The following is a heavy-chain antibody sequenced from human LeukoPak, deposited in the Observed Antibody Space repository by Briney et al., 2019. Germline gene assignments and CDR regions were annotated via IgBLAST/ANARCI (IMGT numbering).Heavy chain of an antibody. CDR2: INHSGST. D-gene: IGHD6-19*01. J-gene: IGHJ6*03. CDR3: ARTFMDSSGRNGYYYYYMDV. V-gene: IGHV4-34*01. Sequence: SETLSLTCAVYGGSFSGYYWSWIRQPPGKGLEWIGEINHSGSTNYNPSLKSRVTISVDTSKNQFSLKLSSVTAADTAVYYCARTFMDSSGRNGYYYYYMDVWGKGTTVTISS. CDR1: GGSFSGYY.